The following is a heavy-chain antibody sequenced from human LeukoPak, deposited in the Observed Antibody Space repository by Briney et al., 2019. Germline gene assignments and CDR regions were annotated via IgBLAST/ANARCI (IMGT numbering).Heavy chain of an antibody. CDR3: ARTTGYCSAGNCYRYFQK. J-gene: IGHJ1*01. CDR2: ISHDGSIA. CDR1: GFSISIFS. V-gene: IGHV3-48*04. D-gene: IGHD2-15*01. Sequence: GGSLRPSCVASGFSISIFSMDWVRQTPGKGLEWISYISHDGSIAYYADSVKGRFTISRDNAKNSLYLQMNSLRAEDTAVYYCARTTGYCSAGNCYRYFQKWGQGTLVTVSS.